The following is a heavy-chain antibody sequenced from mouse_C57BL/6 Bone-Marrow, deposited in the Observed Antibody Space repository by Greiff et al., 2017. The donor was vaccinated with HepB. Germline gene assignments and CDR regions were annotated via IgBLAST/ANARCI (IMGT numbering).Heavy chain of an antibody. D-gene: IGHD2-3*01. CDR1: GFSLTSYG. CDR3: ARNTDDHGYYYYFDY. J-gene: IGHJ2*01. CDR2: IWSGGST. Sequence: VKLMESGPGLVQPSQSLSITCTVSGFSLTSYGVHWVRQSPGKGLEWLGVIWSGGSTDYNAAFISRLSISKDNSKSQVFFKMNSLQADDTDIYYCARNTDDHGYYYYFDYWGQGTTLTVSS. V-gene: IGHV2-2*01.